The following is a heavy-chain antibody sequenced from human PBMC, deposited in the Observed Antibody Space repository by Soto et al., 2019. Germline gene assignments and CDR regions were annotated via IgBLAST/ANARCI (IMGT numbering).Heavy chain of an antibody. CDR3: ARGTTYCSSTSCYYYGMDV. Sequence: SQTLSLTCAISGDSVSSNSAAWNWIRRSPSRGLEWLGRTYYRSKWYNDYAVSVKSRITINPDTSKNQFSLQLNSVTPEDTAVYYCARGTTYCSSTSCYYYGMDVWGQGTTVTVSS. D-gene: IGHD2-2*01. V-gene: IGHV6-1*01. J-gene: IGHJ6*02. CDR1: GDSVSSNSAA. CDR2: TYYRSKWYN.